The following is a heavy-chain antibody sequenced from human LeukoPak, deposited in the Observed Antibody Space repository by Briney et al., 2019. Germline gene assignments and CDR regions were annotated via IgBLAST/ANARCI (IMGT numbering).Heavy chain of an antibody. CDR3: ARGPPGGRNNWFDP. CDR2: INHSGST. J-gene: IGHJ5*02. CDR1: GGSFSGYY. D-gene: IGHD4-23*01. V-gene: IGHV4-34*01. Sequence: SETPSLTCAVYGGSFSGYYWSWIRQPPGKGLEWIGEINHSGSTNYNPSLKSRVTISVDTSKNQFSLKLSSVTAADTAVYYCARGPPGGRNNWFDPWGQGTLVTVSS.